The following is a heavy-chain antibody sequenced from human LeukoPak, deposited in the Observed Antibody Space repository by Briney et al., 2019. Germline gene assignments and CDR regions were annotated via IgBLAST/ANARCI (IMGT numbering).Heavy chain of an antibody. J-gene: IGHJ3*02. CDR3: ATTVETGDAFDI. CDR2: TYYRSKLFN. D-gene: IGHD1-1*01. Sequence: SPTLSLTCASSGDSVSNNSADWSWIRLSPSRGLEWLGSTYYRSKLFNDYPFSVRTRITITPATSKTLFSLQLNSVTPEDTAEYYCATTVETGDAFDIWGPGTRVTVSS. CDR1: GDSVSNNSAD. V-gene: IGHV6-1*01.